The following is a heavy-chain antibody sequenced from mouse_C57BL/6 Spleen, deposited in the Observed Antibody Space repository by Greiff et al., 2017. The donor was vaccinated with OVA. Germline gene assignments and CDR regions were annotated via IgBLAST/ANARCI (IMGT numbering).Heavy chain of an antibody. V-gene: IGHV5-6*01. Sequence: EVQVVESGGDLVKPGGSLKLSCAASGFTFSSYGMSWVRQTPDKRLEWVATISSGGSYTYYPDSVKGRFTISRDNAKNTLYLQMSSLKSEDTAMYYCARLPLDSSEAMDYWGQGTSVTVSS. CDR1: GFTFSSYG. D-gene: IGHD3-2*02. CDR2: ISSGGSYT. J-gene: IGHJ4*01. CDR3: ARLPLDSSEAMDY.